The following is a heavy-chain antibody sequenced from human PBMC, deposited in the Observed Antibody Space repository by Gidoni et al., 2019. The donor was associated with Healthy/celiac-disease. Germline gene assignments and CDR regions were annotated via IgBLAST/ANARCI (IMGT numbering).Heavy chain of an antibody. CDR3: AKGGSRPGGRDYYYGLDV. CDR1: GYTFTSYG. D-gene: IGHD2-15*01. Sequence: QVKLVQSGAEVKKPGASVKVSCKASGYTFTSYGISWVRQAPGQGLEWMGWISAYHCNTNHSQKLQGNLTMAPDPSTSTAHMCLKSLRSDDTAFYYCAKGGSRPGGRDYYYGLDVWGQGTTVTVSS. V-gene: IGHV1-18*01. J-gene: IGHJ6*02. CDR2: ISAYHCNT.